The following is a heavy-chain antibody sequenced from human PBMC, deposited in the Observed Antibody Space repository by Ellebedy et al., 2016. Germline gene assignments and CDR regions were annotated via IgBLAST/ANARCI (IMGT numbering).Heavy chain of an antibody. J-gene: IGHJ5*02. V-gene: IGHV3-23*01. CDR1: GFTFSSYA. CDR3: TRSTHSYAWGS. Sequence: GESLKISCAASGFTFSSYAMNWVRQAPGEGLQWVSAISGSGGSTYYADSVKGRFTISRDSSKNTLYLQMSSLTAEDTALYFCTRSTHSYAWGSWGQGTLVTVSS. D-gene: IGHD5-18*01. CDR2: ISGSGGST.